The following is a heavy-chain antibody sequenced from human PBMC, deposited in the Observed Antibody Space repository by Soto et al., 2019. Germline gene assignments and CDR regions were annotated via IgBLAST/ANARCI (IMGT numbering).Heavy chain of an antibody. CDR1: GFTFSSYG. J-gene: IGHJ6*02. CDR3: AKGVYYDSSGYYLYYYYYYGMDV. Sequence: GGSLRLSCAASGFTFSSYGMHWVRQAPGKGLEWVAVISYDGSNKYYADSVKGRFTISRDNSKNTLYLQMNSLRAEDTAVYYCAKGVYYDSSGYYLYYYYYYGMDVWGQGTTVTVSS. CDR2: ISYDGSNK. V-gene: IGHV3-30*18. D-gene: IGHD3-22*01.